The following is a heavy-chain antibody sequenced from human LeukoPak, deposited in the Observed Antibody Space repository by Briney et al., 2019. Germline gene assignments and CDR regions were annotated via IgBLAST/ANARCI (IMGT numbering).Heavy chain of an antibody. V-gene: IGHV4-4*07. Sequence: SSETLSLTCTVSSGSINSYYWGWVRQPAGKGLEWIGRIYTTGTTNYSPSLKSRLSMSIDTSTNQFSLTLRSVTAADTAVYYCGRQGYTASYYFLDYWSQGTLDTVSS. CDR1: SGSINSYY. J-gene: IGHJ4*02. CDR3: GRQGYTASYYFLDY. D-gene: IGHD1-26*01. CDR2: IYTTGTT.